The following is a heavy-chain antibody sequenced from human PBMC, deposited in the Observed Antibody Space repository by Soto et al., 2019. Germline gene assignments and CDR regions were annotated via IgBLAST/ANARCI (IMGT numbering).Heavy chain of an antibody. CDR1: GFIVSSNQ. D-gene: IGHD3-3*01. CDR2: IYSGHTT. V-gene: IGHV3-53*01. Sequence: EVQLVESGGGLIQPGGSLRLSCVASGFIVSSNQMSWVRQAPGTGLEWVSVIYSGHTTYYADSVEGRFTISSDYSKSTLYLQMNSLIAEDKAVYYGLRGLSDHKLRLVACPYGDYCGQGSLVTVSA. CDR3: LRGLSDHKLRLVACPYGDY. J-gene: IGHJ4*02.